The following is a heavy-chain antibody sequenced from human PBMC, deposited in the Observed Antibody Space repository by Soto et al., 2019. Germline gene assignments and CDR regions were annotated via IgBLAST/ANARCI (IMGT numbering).Heavy chain of an antibody. CDR3: ARGQGAAAGHSNFDY. CDR1: GGSISGTTYS. D-gene: IGHD6-13*01. J-gene: IGHJ4*02. CDR2: IYDSGNT. V-gene: IGHV4-30-2*01. Sequence: QLQLQESGSGLVKPSQTLSLTCAVSGGSISGTTYSWSWIRQPPGKGLEWIGYIYDSGNTYYNPSLTSQFSISVDRSKNQFSLKLSSVPAADTAVYYCARGQGAAAGHSNFDYWGQGALVTVS.